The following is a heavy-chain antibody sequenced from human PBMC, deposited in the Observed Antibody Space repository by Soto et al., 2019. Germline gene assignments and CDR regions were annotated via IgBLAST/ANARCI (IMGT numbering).Heavy chain of an antibody. D-gene: IGHD3-22*01. Sequence: RASVKVSCKASGYTFTGYYMHWVRQAPGQGLEWMGWINPNSGGTNYAQKFQGRVTMTRDTSISTAYMELSRLRSDDTAVYYCARDSGTRYYYDSSGYCDYWGQGTLVTVSS. CDR1: GYTFTGYY. CDR2: INPNSGGT. CDR3: ARDSGTRYYYDSSGYCDY. V-gene: IGHV1-2*02. J-gene: IGHJ4*02.